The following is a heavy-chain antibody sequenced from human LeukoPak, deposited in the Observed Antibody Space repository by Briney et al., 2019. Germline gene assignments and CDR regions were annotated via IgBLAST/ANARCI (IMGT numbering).Heavy chain of an antibody. V-gene: IGHV3-53*01. Sequence: GGSLRLSCAASGFTVSSNYMSWVRQAPGKGLEWVSVIYSGGSTYYADSVKGRFTISRDNSKNTLYLQMNSLRAEDTAVYYCAKEGSVVAGTCFDYWGQGTLVTVSS. J-gene: IGHJ4*02. CDR1: GFTVSSNY. CDR2: IYSGGST. CDR3: AKEGSVVAGTCFDY. D-gene: IGHD6-19*01.